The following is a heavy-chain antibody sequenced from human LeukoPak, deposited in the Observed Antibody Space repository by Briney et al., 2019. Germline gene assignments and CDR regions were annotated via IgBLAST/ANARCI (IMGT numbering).Heavy chain of an antibody. D-gene: IGHD4-23*01. V-gene: IGHV3-30-3*02. CDR2: ISYDGSNK. J-gene: IGHJ3*02. CDR1: GFTFSSYA. Sequence: PGRSLRLSCAASGFTFSSYAMHWVRQAPGKGLEWVAVISYDGSNKYYADSVKGRFTISRDNSKNTLYLQMNSLRAEDTAVYYCAKPGGNPNSEAFDIWGQGTMVTVSS. CDR3: AKPGGNPNSEAFDI.